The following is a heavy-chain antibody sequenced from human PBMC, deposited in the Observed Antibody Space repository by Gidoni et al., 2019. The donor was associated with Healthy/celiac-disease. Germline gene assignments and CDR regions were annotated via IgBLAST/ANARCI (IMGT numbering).Heavy chain of an antibody. J-gene: IGHJ6*02. CDR2: ISWNSGSI. CDR1: GFTFDASD. Sequence: EVQLVESGGGLVQPGRSLRLSCAASGFTFDASDLHWVRQAPGKGLEWVSGISWNSGSIGYADSVKGRFTISRDNAKNSLYLQMNSLRAEDTALYYCAKDIWNTVTTRAYYYYGMDVWGQGTTVTVSS. V-gene: IGHV3-9*01. CDR3: AKDIWNTVTTRAYYYYGMDV. D-gene: IGHD4-4*01.